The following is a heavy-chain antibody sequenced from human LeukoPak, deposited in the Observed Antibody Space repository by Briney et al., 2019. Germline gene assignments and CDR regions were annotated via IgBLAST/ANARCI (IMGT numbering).Heavy chain of an antibody. D-gene: IGHD2-15*01. V-gene: IGHV3-21*01. CDR1: GFTLSNYS. Sequence: PGGSLRVSCAVSGFTLSNYSMNWVRQAPGKGLEWVSSISSSSSYIYYADSVKGRFTISRDNAKNSLYLEMNSLRAEDTAVYYCARAYCSGGSRYPFDYWGQGTLVTVSS. J-gene: IGHJ4*02. CDR2: ISSSSSYI. CDR3: ARAYCSGGSRYPFDY.